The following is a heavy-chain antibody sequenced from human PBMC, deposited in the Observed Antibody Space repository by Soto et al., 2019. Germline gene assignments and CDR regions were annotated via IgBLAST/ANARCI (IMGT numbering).Heavy chain of an antibody. Sequence: QVQLVQSGAEVKKPGSSVKVSCKASGGTFSSYAISWVRQAPGQGLEWMGGIIPIFRTADYAQKFQGRVAMXAXEXTSTADRELSSLRSEDTAVYYCASVETQRYDYGMDVWGQGTTVTVSS. J-gene: IGHJ6*02. CDR3: ASVETQRYDYGMDV. V-gene: IGHV1-69*12. CDR1: GGTFSSYA. D-gene: IGHD2-15*01. CDR2: IIPIFRTA.